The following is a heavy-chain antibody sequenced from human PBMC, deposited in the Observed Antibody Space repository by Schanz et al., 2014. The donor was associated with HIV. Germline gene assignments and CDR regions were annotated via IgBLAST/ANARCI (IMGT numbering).Heavy chain of an antibody. V-gene: IGHV3-NL1*01. J-gene: IGHJ4*02. CDR1: GFTFSSFG. CDR2: ISGSGSST. D-gene: IGHD6-6*01. Sequence: QVQLVESGGGVVQPGRSLRLSCAASGFTFSSFGMHWVRQAPGKGLEWVSDISGSGSSTYYADSVKGRFTISRDNSKNTLSLQMSSLRAEDTAIYYCAKGGSSPDYWGQGTLVTVSS. CDR3: AKGGSSPDY.